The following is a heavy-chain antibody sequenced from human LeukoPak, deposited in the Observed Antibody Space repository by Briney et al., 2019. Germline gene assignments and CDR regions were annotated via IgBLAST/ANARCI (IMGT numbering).Heavy chain of an antibody. V-gene: IGHV3-74*01. CDR2: INTDGSST. J-gene: IGHJ4*02. CDR1: GFTFSSYA. D-gene: IGHD1-1*01. Sequence: GGSLRLSCAAPGFTFSSYAMSWVRQAPGKGLVWVSRINTDGSSTSYADSVKGRFTISRDNAKNTLYLQMNSLRADDTAVYYCARGGLEPVDYWGQGTLVTVSS. CDR3: ARGGLEPVDY.